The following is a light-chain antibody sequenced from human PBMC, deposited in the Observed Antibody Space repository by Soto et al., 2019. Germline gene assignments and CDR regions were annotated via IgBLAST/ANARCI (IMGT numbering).Light chain of an antibody. J-gene: IGLJ1*01. CDR2: SYD. V-gene: IGLV1-44*01. Sequence: QSALTQPPSASGTPGQRVTISCSTSSSNLGDNTVNWYPHVPGTAPKLLIYSYDQQPSGVPDRFSGSRSGTSASLAISGLQSEDEADYYCAAWDATLDGYVFGTGTKVTVL. CDR3: AAWDATLDGYV. CDR1: SSNLGDNT.